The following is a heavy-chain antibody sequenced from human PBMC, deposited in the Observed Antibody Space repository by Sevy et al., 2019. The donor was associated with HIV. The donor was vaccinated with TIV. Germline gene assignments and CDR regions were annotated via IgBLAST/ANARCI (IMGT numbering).Heavy chain of an antibody. CDR1: GGSFSGYY. J-gene: IGHJ4*02. CDR3: ARGPSLTSSPFDY. D-gene: IGHD6-13*01. Sequence: SETVSLTCAVYGGSFSGYYWSWIRQPPGKGLEWIGEINHSGSTNYNPSLKSRVTISVDTSKNQFSLKLGSVTAADTAVYYCARGPSLTSSPFDYWGQGTLVTVSS. CDR2: INHSGST. V-gene: IGHV4-34*01.